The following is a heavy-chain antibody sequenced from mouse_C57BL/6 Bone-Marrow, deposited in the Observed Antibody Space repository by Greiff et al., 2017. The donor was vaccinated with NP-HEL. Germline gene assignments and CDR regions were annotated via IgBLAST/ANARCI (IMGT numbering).Heavy chain of an antibody. V-gene: IGHV10-1*01. D-gene: IGHD2-5*01. CDR2: IRSKSNNYAT. CDR1: GFSFNTYA. Sequence: EVKVIESGGGLVQPKGSLKLSCAASGFSFNTYAMNWVRQAPGKGLEWVARIRSKSNNYATYYAVSVKYRFTISRDDSESMLYLQMNNWKTEDTAMYDGVRVSKKGVCYAMDYWGQGTSVTVSS. J-gene: IGHJ4*01. CDR3: VRVSKKGVCYAMDY.